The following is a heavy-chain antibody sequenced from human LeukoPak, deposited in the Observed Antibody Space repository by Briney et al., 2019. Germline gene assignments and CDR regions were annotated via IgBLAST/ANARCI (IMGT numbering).Heavy chain of an antibody. J-gene: IGHJ4*02. CDR3: AKDLRYCSGGSCYYLDY. Sequence: GGSLRLSCAASGFTFSSYEMNWVRQAPGKGLEWVSYISSSGSTIYYADSVKGRFTISRDNAKNTLYLQMNSLRAEDTAVYYCAKDLRYCSGGSCYYLDYWGQGTLVTVSS. D-gene: IGHD2-15*01. CDR2: ISSSGSTI. V-gene: IGHV3-48*03. CDR1: GFTFSSYE.